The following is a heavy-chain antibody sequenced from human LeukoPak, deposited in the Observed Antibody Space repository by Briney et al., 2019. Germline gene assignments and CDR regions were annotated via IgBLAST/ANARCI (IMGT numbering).Heavy chain of an antibody. CDR3: ARQFSDYYYYYMDV. Sequence: SETLSLTCIVSGGSTSSSNYYWGWIRQPPGKGLEWIGTIYYSGTTYYNPSLESRVTIFEDTSKNQFSLMLTSVTAADTAVYYCARQFSDYYYYYMDVWGKGTTVTVSS. D-gene: IGHD3-10*01. J-gene: IGHJ6*03. V-gene: IGHV4-39*01. CDR1: GGSTSSSNYY. CDR2: IYYSGTT.